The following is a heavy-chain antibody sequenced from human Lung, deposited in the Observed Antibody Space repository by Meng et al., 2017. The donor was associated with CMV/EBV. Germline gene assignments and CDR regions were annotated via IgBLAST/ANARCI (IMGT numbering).Heavy chain of an antibody. CDR2: ISSGSSTI. V-gene: IGHV3-48*04. Sequence: SCAASGFTFSSYSMNWVRQAPGKGLEWVSYISSGSSTIYYADSVKGRFTICRDNAKNSLYLQMNSLRAEDTAVYYCARKVPFDYWGQGTLVTVSS. J-gene: IGHJ4*02. CDR3: ARKVPFDY. CDR1: GFTFSSYS.